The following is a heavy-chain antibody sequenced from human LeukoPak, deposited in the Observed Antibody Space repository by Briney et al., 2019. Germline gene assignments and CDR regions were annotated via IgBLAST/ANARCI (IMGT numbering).Heavy chain of an antibody. V-gene: IGHV3-30*18. Sequence: GRSLRLSCAASEFSFSSYGMHWVRQAPGKGLEWVAVISYDGSNKYYADSVKGRFTISRDNSKNTLYLQMNSLRAEDTAVYYCAKGDSYGGYIGHDFWGQGTLVTVSS. CDR1: EFSFSSYG. D-gene: IGHD5-12*01. CDR3: AKGDSYGGYIGHDF. J-gene: IGHJ4*02. CDR2: ISYDGSNK.